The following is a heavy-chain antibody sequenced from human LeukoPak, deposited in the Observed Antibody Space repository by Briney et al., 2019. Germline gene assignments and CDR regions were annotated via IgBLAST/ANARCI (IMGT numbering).Heavy chain of an antibody. Sequence: PSETLSLTCTVSGGSVSSYYWSWIRQPPGKGLEWIGYMYYSGSTNYNPSLKSRVTISIDTSKNQFSLKLNSVTAADTAVYYCAGSLGYCTSNVCYLKYWGQGTLVTVSS. V-gene: IGHV4-59*02. CDR2: MYYSGST. CDR3: AGSLGYCTSNVCYLKY. J-gene: IGHJ4*02. D-gene: IGHD2-8*01. CDR1: GGSVSSYY.